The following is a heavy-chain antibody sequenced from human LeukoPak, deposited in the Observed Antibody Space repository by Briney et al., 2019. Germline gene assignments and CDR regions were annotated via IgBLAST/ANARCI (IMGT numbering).Heavy chain of an antibody. CDR1: GFTFSSYA. D-gene: IGHD6-19*01. V-gene: IGHV3-43*02. Sequence: GGSLRLSCAASGFTFSSYAMSWVRQAPGKGLEWVSLISGDGGSTFYADSVRGRFTISRDNTRKSLSLQMSSLRSEDTALYYCARESETSGWYDYWGQGTLVTVSS. J-gene: IGHJ4*02. CDR3: ARESETSGWYDY. CDR2: ISGDGGST.